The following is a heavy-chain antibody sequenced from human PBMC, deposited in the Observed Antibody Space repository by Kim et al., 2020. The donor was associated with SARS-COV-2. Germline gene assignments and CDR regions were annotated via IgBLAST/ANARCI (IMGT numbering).Heavy chain of an antibody. CDR2: ISSSGSTI. CDR3: ARDPGYSSGWSSKYWYFDL. CDR1: GFTFSSYE. J-gene: IGHJ2*01. D-gene: IGHD6-19*01. V-gene: IGHV3-48*03. Sequence: GGSLRLSCAASGFTFSSYEMNWVRQAPGKGLEWVSYISSSGSTIYYADSVKGRFTISRDNAKNSLYLQMNSLRAEDTAVYYCARDPGYSSGWSSKYWYFDLWGRGTLVTVSS.